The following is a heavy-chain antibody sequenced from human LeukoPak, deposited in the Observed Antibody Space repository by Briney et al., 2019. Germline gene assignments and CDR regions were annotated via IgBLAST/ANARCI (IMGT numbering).Heavy chain of an antibody. V-gene: IGHV1-2*02. J-gene: IGHJ4*02. Sequence: ASVKVSCKPSGYTFTNYYIHWVRQAPGQGLEWMGWINPTSGATNYAQRFQGRVTMTRDTSIRTAYTELSSLRSDDTAVYYCARDNLRFFDYWGQGTLVTVSS. CDR1: GYTFTNYY. CDR3: ARDNLRFFDY. D-gene: IGHD1-14*01. CDR2: INPTSGAT.